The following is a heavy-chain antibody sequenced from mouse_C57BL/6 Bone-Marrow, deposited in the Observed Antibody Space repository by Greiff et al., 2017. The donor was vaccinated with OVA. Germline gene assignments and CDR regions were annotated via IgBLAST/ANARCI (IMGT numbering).Heavy chain of an antibody. CDR3: AREEIYDYGSSSFDD. V-gene: IGHV1-81*01. J-gene: IGHJ2*01. D-gene: IGHD1-1*01. Sequence: VQLQQPGAELVRPGASVKLSCKASGYTFTSYGISWVKQRTGQGLEWIGEIYPRSGNTYYNEKFKGKATLTADKSSSTAYMELRSLTSEDSAVYFCAREEIYDYGSSSFDDWGQGTTLTVSS. CDR2: IYPRSGNT. CDR1: GYTFTSYG.